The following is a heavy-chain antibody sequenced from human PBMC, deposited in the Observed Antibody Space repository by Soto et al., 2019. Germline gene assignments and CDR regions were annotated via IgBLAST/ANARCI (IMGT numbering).Heavy chain of an antibody. J-gene: IGHJ6*02. CDR1: GFTFSSFA. Sequence: QVQLVESGGGVVQPGRSLRLSCAASGFTFSSFAMHWVRQAPGKGLEWVAVISYDRTNKYYADSVKGRFIISRDNSKITLYLQMNSLRPDDTAVYYCARDLLAAAHYGMDVWGQGTTVTVSS. CDR3: ARDLLAAAHYGMDV. D-gene: IGHD6-13*01. V-gene: IGHV3-30-3*01. CDR2: ISYDRTNK.